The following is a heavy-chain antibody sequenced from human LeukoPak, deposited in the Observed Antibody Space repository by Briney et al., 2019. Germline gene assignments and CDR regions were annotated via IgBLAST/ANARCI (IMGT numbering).Heavy chain of an antibody. CDR1: GGSFSGYY. D-gene: IGHD2-2*01. CDR3: ARDLEYCSSTSCPFDY. J-gene: IGHJ4*02. V-gene: IGHV4-34*01. Sequence: SETLSLTCAVYGGSFSGYYWSWIRQPPGKGLEWIGEINPSVSTNYNPSLKSRVTISVDTSKNQFTLKLDSVTAADTAVYYCARDLEYCSSTSCPFDYWGQGTLVTVSS. CDR2: INPSVST.